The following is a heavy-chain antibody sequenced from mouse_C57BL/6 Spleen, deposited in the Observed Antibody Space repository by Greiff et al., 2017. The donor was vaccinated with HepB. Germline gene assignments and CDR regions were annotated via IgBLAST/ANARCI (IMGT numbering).Heavy chain of an antibody. CDR2: ISYDGSN. J-gene: IGHJ3*01. CDR1: GYSITSGYY. CDR3: ARERVYDYDGAAWFAY. Sequence: EVKLVESGPGLVKPSQSLSLTCSVTGYSITSGYYWNWIRQFPGNKLEWMGYISYDGSNNYNPSLKNRISITRDTSKNQFFLKLNSVTHEDTATYYCARERVYDYDGAAWFAYWGQGTLVTVSA. V-gene: IGHV3-6*01. D-gene: IGHD2-4*01.